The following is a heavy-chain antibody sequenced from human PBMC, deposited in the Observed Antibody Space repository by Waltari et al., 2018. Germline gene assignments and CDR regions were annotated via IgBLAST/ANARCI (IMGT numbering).Heavy chain of an antibody. D-gene: IGHD3-9*01. CDR1: GCSISSHY. CDR2: IYYSGST. CDR3: AGLGYFDWSHP. Sequence: QVQLQESGPGLVKPSETLSLPCTVSGCSISSHYWRWIRQPPGKGLEWIGYIYYSGSTNYNPSLKSRVTISVDTSKNQFSLKLSSVTAADTAVYYCAGLGYFDWSHPWGQGTLVTVSS. J-gene: IGHJ5*02. V-gene: IGHV4-59*11.